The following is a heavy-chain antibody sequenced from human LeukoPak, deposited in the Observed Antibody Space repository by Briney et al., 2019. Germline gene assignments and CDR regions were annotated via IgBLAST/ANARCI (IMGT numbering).Heavy chain of an antibody. J-gene: IGHJ4*02. D-gene: IGHD3-3*01. V-gene: IGHV3-23*01. CDR3: ASRSIFGVHFDY. CDR1: GFTFSSYA. Sequence: GGSLRLSCAASGFTFSSYAMSWVRQAPGKGLEWVSAISGSGGSTYYADSVKGRFTTSRDNSKNTLYLQMNSLRAEDTAVYYCASRSIFGVHFDYWGQGTLVTVSS. CDR2: ISGSGGST.